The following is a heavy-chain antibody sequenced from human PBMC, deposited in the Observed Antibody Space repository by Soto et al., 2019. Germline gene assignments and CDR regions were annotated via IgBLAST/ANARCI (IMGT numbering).Heavy chain of an antibody. CDR2: INHSGST. Sequence: SETLSLTCAVYGGSFSGYYWSWIRQPPGKGLEWIGEINHSGSTNYNPSLKSRVTISVDTSKNQFSLKLSSVTAEDTTVYYCARDLKSVVATSGGFDYWGQGTLVTVS. CDR3: ARDLKSVVATSGGFDY. D-gene: IGHD2-15*01. V-gene: IGHV4-34*01. CDR1: GGSFSGYY. J-gene: IGHJ4*02.